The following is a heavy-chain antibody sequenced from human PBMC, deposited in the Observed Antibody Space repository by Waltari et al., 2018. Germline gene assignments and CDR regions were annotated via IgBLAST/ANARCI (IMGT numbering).Heavy chain of an antibody. CDR3: ARDRGDSSGWLDY. CDR1: GFPFSGFG. V-gene: IGHV3-33*01. J-gene: IGHJ4*02. CDR2: IWYDGSNK. Sequence: QVQLVESGGGVVQPGRSRRLSCAASGFPFSGFGINWVRQAPGKGLDWVAVIWYDGSNKYYADSVRGRFTISRDNSENTVYLQMDSLRVEDTAVYYCARDRGDSSGWLDYWGQGTLVTVSS. D-gene: IGHD6-19*01.